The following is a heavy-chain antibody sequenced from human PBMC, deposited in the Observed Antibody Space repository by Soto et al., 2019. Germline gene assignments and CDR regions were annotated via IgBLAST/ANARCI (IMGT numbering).Heavy chain of an antibody. J-gene: IGHJ4*02. CDR2: ISGGGGST. V-gene: IGHV3-23*01. CDR3: AKGPEYDILTGCDY. Sequence: EVQLLESGGGFVQPGESLRLSCAASGFTFSLSAMSWVRQAPGWGLEWVSSISGGGGSTEYADSVKGRFTISRDNSKDTVHLQMHSLRAEDTAVYYCAKGPEYDILTGCDYWGQGALVTVSS. CDR1: GFTFSLSA. D-gene: IGHD3-9*01.